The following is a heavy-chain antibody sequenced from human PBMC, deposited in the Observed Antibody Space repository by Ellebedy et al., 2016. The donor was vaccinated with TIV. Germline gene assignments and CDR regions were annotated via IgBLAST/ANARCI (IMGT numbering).Heavy chain of an antibody. CDR2: INPATGDT. CDR3: ARDGYRGPGVHFDY. V-gene: IGHV1-2*02. D-gene: IGHD5-12*01. J-gene: IGHJ4*02. CDR1: GYSFTAYY. Sequence: AASVKVSCKASGYSFTAYYIHWIRQAPGQGLYWMGWINPATGDTSYAQPFQGRVTMTRYTSITTAYMELSSLRSDDTALYFCARDGYRGPGVHFDYWGQGALVTVSS.